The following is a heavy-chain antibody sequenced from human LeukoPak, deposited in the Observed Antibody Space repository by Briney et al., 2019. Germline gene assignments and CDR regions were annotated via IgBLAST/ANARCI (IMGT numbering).Heavy chain of an antibody. D-gene: IGHD6-19*01. V-gene: IGHV1-46*01. CDR3: ALAVAGTDGPGYYYYYMDV. CDR1: GYTFTSYY. CDR2: INPSGGST. Sequence: ASVKVSCKASGYTFTSYYMHWVRQAPGQGLEWMGIINPSGGSTSYAQKFQGRVTMTRDMSTSTVYMELSSLRSEDTAVYYCALAVAGTDGPGYYYYYMDVWGKGTTVTVSS. J-gene: IGHJ6*03.